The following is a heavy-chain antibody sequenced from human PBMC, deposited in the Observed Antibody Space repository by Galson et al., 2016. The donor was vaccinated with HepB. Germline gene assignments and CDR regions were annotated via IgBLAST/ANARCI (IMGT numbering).Heavy chain of an antibody. V-gene: IGHV1-3*01. CDR1: GYTFTSYA. J-gene: IGHJ4*02. CDR2: INAGTGNT. CDR3: ARGGYCISTSCYHPIDY. Sequence: SCKASGYTFTSYAMHWVRQAPGQSLEWMAWINAGTGNTKYSQRLQGRVTITRDTSASTTYMELSSLGSEDTAVYYCARGGYCISTSCYHPIDYWGQGTLVTASS. D-gene: IGHD2-2*01.